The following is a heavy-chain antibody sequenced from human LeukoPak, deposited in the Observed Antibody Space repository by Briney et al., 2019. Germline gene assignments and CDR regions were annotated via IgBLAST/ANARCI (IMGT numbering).Heavy chain of an antibody. CDR3: ARDPMYYDILTGYYIPWFDP. CDR2: IYYSGST. V-gene: IGHV4-59*01. J-gene: IGHJ5*02. D-gene: IGHD3-9*01. CDR1: GGSISSYY. Sequence: PSETLSLTCTVSGGSISSYYWSWIRQPPGKGLEWIGYIYYSGSTNYNPSLKSRVTISVDTSKNQFSLKLGSVTAADTAVYYCARDPMYYDILTGYYIPWFDPWGQGTLVTVSS.